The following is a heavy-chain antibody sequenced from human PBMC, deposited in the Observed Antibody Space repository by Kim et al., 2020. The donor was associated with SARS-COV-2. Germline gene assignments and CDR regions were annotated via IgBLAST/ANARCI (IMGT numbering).Heavy chain of an antibody. CDR1: GYSFTSYW. J-gene: IGHJ3*02. CDR3: ARSMYYDILTGYPTDAFDI. V-gene: IGHV5-51*01. D-gene: IGHD3-9*01. CDR2: IYPGDSDT. Sequence: GESLKISCKGSGYSFTSYWIGWVRQMPGKGLEWMGIIYPGDSDTRYSPSFQGQVTISADKSISTAYLQWSSLKASDTAMYYCARSMYYDILTGYPTDAFDIWGQGTMVTVSS.